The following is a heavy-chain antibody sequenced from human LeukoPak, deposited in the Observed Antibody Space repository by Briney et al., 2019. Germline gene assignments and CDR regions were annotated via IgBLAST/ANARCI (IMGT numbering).Heavy chain of an antibody. V-gene: IGHV3-23*01. D-gene: IGHD6-6*01. CDR3: AKGLRILV. CDR2: ITGSGLNT. J-gene: IGHJ4*02. Sequence: GGSLRLSCAASGFTFNTYGMTWVRQAPGKGLEWVSSITGSGLNTYCADSVKGRFTISRDNSRNTLYLQMNTLRVEDTAVYYCAKGLRILVWGQGTLVTVSS. CDR1: GFTFNTYG.